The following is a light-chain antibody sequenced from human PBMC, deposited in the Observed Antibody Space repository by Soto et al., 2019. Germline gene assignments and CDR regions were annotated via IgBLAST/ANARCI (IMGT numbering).Light chain of an antibody. V-gene: IGLV4-69*01. CDR1: SGHGNYV. CDR3: QTWDTGILV. CDR2: VKSDGSH. Sequence: QLVLTQSPSASASLGASVKLTCTLSSGHGNYVIAWHQQQPEKGPRYLMKVKSDGSHSKGDGIPDRFSGSSSGAERYLAISSLQSEDEADYFCQTWDTGILVFGGGTKLTVL. J-gene: IGLJ2*01.